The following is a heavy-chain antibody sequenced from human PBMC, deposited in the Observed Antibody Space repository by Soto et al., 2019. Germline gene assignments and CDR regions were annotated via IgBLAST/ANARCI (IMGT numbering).Heavy chain of an antibody. CDR1: GYTFTSYV. D-gene: IGHD3-9*01. J-gene: IGHJ4*01. CDR2: MNPNSGNT. V-gene: IGHV1-8*01. Sequence: GASGKVSCKASGYTFTSYVINWVRQATGQGLEWMGWMNPNSGNTGYAQKFQGRVTMTRNTSISTAYMELSSLRSEDTAVYYCAIDGGVLRFFDRLLRPHYYFDYWG. CDR3: AIDGGVLRFFDRLLRPHYYFDY.